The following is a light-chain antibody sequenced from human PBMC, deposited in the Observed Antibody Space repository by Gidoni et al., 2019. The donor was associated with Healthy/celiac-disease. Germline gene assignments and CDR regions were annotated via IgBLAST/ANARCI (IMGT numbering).Light chain of an antibody. CDR1: SSNIGAGYD. J-gene: IGLJ2*01. CDR2: GNS. V-gene: IGLV1-40*01. Sequence: QSVLTQPPSVSAAPGQRVTISCTGSSSNIGAGYDVHWYQQLPGTAPKLLIYGNSNRPSGVPDRFSGPKSGTSASLAITGLQAEDEADYYCQSYDSSSMWVFGGGTKLTVL. CDR3: QSYDSSSMWV.